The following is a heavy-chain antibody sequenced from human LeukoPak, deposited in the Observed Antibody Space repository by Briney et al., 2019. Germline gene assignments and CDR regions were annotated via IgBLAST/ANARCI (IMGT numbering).Heavy chain of an antibody. Sequence: GGSLRLSCTASGFTFGDYAMSWVRQAPGKGREGVGFIRSKAYGGATEYAASVKGRFTISRADSKSIAYLQMNSLKTEDTAVYYCTREYFYDFWSGDAFDIWGQGTMVTVSS. V-gene: IGHV3-49*04. CDR2: IRSKAYGGAT. D-gene: IGHD3-3*01. CDR1: GFTFGDYA. J-gene: IGHJ3*02. CDR3: TREYFYDFWSGDAFDI.